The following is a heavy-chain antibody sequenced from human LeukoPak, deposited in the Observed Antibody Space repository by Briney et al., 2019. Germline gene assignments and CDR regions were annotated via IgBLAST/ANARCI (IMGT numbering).Heavy chain of an antibody. CDR3: ARGPGGYSYGPHYYYYGMDV. Sequence: GGSLRLSCAASGFTFSSYSMNWVRQAPGKGLEWVSYISSSSSTIYYADSVKGRFTISRDNAKNSLYLQMNSLRAEDTAVYYCARGPGGYSYGPHYYYYGMDVWGQGTTVTVSS. J-gene: IGHJ6*02. CDR1: GFTFSSYS. V-gene: IGHV3-48*01. CDR2: ISSSSSTI. D-gene: IGHD5-18*01.